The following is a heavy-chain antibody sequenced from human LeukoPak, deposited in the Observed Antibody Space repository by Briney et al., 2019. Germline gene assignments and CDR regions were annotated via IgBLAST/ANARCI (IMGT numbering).Heavy chain of an antibody. CDR2: FDPEDGET. D-gene: IGHD2-15*01. CDR3: ATGVGSCSGGSCYPGNYYYYYGMDV. Sequence: WASVKVSCKVSGYTLTELSMHWVRQAPGKGLEWMGGFDPEDGETIYAQKFQGRVTMTEDTSTDTAYMELSSLRSEDTAVYYCATGVGSCSGGSCYPGNYYYYYGMDVWGQGTTVTVSS. V-gene: IGHV1-24*01. J-gene: IGHJ6*02. CDR1: GYTLTELS.